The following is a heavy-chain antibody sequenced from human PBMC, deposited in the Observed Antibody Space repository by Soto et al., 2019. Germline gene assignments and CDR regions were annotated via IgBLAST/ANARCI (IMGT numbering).Heavy chain of an antibody. CDR1: GGSISSYY. CDR2: IYYSGST. J-gene: IGHJ4*02. D-gene: IGHD2-8*02. Sequence: SETLSLTCAVSGGSISSYYWSWIRQPPGKGLEWIGYIYYSGSTNYNPSLKSRVTISIDTSKNQFSLKLTSVTAADTAVYYCARDKITGLFDYWGQGTLVTVSS. V-gene: IGHV4-59*12. CDR3: ARDKITGLFDY.